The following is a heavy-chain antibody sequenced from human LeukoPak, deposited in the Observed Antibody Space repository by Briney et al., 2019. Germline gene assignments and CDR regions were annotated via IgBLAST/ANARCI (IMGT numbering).Heavy chain of an antibody. J-gene: IGHJ4*02. CDR3: AKDHIVGVDY. Sequence: LAGGSLRLSCAASGFTFSSYGMHWVRQAPGKGLEWVAFIRYDGSNKYYADSVKGRFTISRDNPKNTLYLQMNSLRAEDTAVYYCAKDHIVGVDYWGQGTLVTVSS. CDR1: GFTFSSYG. CDR2: IRYDGSNK. D-gene: IGHD1-26*01. V-gene: IGHV3-30*02.